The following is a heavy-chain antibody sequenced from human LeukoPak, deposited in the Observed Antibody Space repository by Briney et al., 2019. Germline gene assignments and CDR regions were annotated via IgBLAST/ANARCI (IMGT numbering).Heavy chain of an antibody. CDR2: INPNSGGT. D-gene: IGHD2-2*01. J-gene: IGHJ5*02. CDR3: ARGDCSSTSCRRNWFDP. Sequence: ASVKVSCKASGYTFTGYYMHWVRQAPGQGLEWMGWINPNSGGTNYAQKFQGRVTMTRDTSISTAYMELSRLRSDDTAVYYCARGDCSSTSCRRNWFDPWGQGTLVTVSS. CDR1: GYTFTGYY. V-gene: IGHV1-2*02.